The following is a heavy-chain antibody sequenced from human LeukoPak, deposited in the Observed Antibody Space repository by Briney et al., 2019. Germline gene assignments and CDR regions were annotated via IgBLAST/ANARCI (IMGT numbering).Heavy chain of an antibody. D-gene: IGHD1-26*01. CDR3: AREGKFSGSYWGLDY. CDR2: IYSSGST. J-gene: IGHJ4*02. CDR1: GGSISSYY. V-gene: IGHV4-4*07. Sequence: RTSETLSLTCTVSGGSISSYYWSWIRQPAGKGLEWIGRIYSSGSTNYNPSLKSRVTMSVDTSKNQFSLKLSSVTAADTAVYYCAREGKFSGSYWGLDYWGQGTLVTVSS.